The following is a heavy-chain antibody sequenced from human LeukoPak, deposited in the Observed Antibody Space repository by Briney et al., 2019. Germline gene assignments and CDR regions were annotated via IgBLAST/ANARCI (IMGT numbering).Heavy chain of an antibody. D-gene: IGHD2-21*01. CDR1: GFTFSSYA. Sequence: GGSLRLSCAASGFTFSSYAMHWVRQAPGKGLEYVSAISSNGDSTYYANSVKGRFTISRDNSKNTLYLQMGSLGAEDMAVYYCARGAKGDLYDYWGQGTQVTVSS. V-gene: IGHV3-64*01. J-gene: IGHJ4*02. CDR2: ISSNGDST. CDR3: ARGAKGDLYDY.